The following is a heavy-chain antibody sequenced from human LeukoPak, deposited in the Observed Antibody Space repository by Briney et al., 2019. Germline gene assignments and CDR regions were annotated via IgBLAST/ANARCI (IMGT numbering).Heavy chain of an antibody. CDR2: INPSGSSI. CDR3: SRSNQADDD. Sequence: GRSLTLSCAPSGFTLSRYWMHWVRQFPGGGLVWVARINPSGSSITYADSVKGRFTISRDNAKNTLYLQMDSLRAEDTGVYYCSRSNQADDDWGQGTLVTVSS. J-gene: IGHJ4*02. D-gene: IGHD1-14*01. CDR1: GFTLSRYW. V-gene: IGHV3-74*01.